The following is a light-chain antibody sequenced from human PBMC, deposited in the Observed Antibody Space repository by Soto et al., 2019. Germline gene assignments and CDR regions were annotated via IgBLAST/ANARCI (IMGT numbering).Light chain of an antibody. J-gene: IGLJ3*02. CDR3: SSSAGIYHYLV. Sequence: QSALTQPPSASGSPGQSVTISCTGTSSDIGGYNSVSWYQQHPGKAPRLMIYEVNKRPSGVPDRFSGSKSGYTASLTVSGLHTEDEAFYYCSSSAGIYHYLVFGGGTKVTVL. V-gene: IGLV2-8*01. CDR2: EVN. CDR1: SSDIGGYNS.